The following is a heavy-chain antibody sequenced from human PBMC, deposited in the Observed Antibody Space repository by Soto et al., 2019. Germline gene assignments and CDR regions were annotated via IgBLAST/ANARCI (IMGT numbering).Heavy chain of an antibody. Sequence: EVQLVESGGGLIQPGGSLRLSCAASGFTVSSNYMSWVRQAPGKGLEWVSVIYSGGSTYYADSVKCRFTISRDNSKNTLYLQINSLRAEDTAVYYCARDEGSGWYFDFDYWGQGTLVTVSS. J-gene: IGHJ4*02. V-gene: IGHV3-53*01. D-gene: IGHD6-19*01. CDR3: ARDEGSGWYFDFDY. CDR2: IYSGGST. CDR1: GFTVSSNY.